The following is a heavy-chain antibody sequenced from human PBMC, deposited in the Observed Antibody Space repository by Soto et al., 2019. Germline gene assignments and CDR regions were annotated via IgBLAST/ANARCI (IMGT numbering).Heavy chain of an antibody. CDR3: ARLSRPNYYDTSGFFKDNWFDP. CDR1: GYTFASSV. D-gene: IGHD3-22*01. CDR2: IHTAKGNT. Sequence: ASVEVSCKASGYTFASSVSRWLRQAPGQTLEWMGWIHTAKGNTKYSQKFQGRVTITADESTNTVYMELSSLRSEDTAMYYCARLSRPNYYDTSGFFKDNWFDPWGQGTLVTVSS. J-gene: IGHJ5*02. V-gene: IGHV1-3*04.